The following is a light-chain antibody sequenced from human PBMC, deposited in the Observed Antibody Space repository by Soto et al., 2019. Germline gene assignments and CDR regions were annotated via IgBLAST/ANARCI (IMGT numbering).Light chain of an antibody. CDR2: KAS. Sequence: DIQMTQSPSTLSASVGDRVSITCRASQSISSWLAWYQQGPGKAPKLLIYKASSLESGVPSRFSGSGSGTEVTVTISSLQPEDFATYYCQQYNSYPWTFGQGTKVEIK. J-gene: IGKJ1*01. CDR3: QQYNSYPWT. CDR1: QSISSW. V-gene: IGKV1-5*03.